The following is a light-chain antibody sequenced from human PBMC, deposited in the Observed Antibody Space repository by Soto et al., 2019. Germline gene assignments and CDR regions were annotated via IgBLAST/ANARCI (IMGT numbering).Light chain of an antibody. CDR2: GAS. Sequence: MVWTQSPGTLSLSPGQRATLSCRASQSVSSSYLAWYQQKPGEAPRLLIYGASSRATGVPDRFSGSGSGTNFTLTISRLEPEDSAVYYCQHYVSSPYTVGQGTKLEIK. J-gene: IGKJ2*01. CDR3: QHYVSSPYT. CDR1: QSVSSSY. V-gene: IGKV3-20*01.